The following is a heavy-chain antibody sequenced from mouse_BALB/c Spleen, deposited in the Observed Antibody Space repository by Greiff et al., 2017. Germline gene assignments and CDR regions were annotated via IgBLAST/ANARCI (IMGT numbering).Heavy chain of an antibody. Sequence: EVQLQQSGAELVKPGASVKLSCTASGFNIKDTYMHWVKQRPEQGLEWIGRIDPANGNTKYDPKFQGKATITADTSSNTAYLQLSSLTSEDTAVYYCARWGYGSSYFAYWGQGTLVTVSA. V-gene: IGHV14-3*02. D-gene: IGHD1-1*01. CDR3: ARWGYGSSYFAY. CDR2: IDPANGNT. J-gene: IGHJ3*01. CDR1: GFNIKDTY.